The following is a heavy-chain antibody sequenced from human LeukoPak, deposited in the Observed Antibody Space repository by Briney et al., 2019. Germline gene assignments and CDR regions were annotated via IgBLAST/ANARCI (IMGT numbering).Heavy chain of an antibody. V-gene: IGHV3-30*02. D-gene: IGHD3-10*01. Sequence: GGSLRLSCAASGFTFSSYGMNWVRQAPGKGLEWVAFIRYDGRNKYYADSVKGRFTISRDNSKNTLYLQMNSLRAEDTAVYYCAKVGKTENYYGSGRFSYYYYMDVWGKGTTVTISS. CDR1: GFTFSSYG. CDR2: IRYDGRNK. CDR3: AKVGKTENYYGSGRFSYYYYMDV. J-gene: IGHJ6*03.